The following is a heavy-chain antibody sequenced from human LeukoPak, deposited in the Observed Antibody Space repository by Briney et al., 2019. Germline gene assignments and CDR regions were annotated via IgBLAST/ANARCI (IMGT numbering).Heavy chain of an antibody. D-gene: IGHD3-10*01. CDR2: INAGNGNT. V-gene: IGHV1-3*01. Sequence: ASVKVSCKASGYTFTSYAMHLVRQAPGQRLEWMGWINAGNGNTKYSQKFQGRVTITRDTSASTAYMELSSLRSEDTAVYYCARDRYYGSGSPNWFDPWGQGTLVTVSS. CDR1: GYTFTSYA. J-gene: IGHJ5*02. CDR3: ARDRYYGSGSPNWFDP.